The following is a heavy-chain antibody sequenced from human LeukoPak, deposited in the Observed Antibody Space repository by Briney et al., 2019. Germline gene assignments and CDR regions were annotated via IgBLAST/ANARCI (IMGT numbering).Heavy chain of an antibody. CDR2: INPNSGGT. Sequence: ASVKVSCKASGYTFTGYYMHWVRQAPGQGLEWMGWINPNSGGTNYAQKFQGRVTMTRDTSISTAYMELSRLRSDDTAVYYCARDQAPLGSYYYYMDVWGKGTTVTVSS. J-gene: IGHJ6*03. D-gene: IGHD3-16*01. CDR1: GYTFTGYY. CDR3: ARDQAPLGSYYYYMDV. V-gene: IGHV1-2*02.